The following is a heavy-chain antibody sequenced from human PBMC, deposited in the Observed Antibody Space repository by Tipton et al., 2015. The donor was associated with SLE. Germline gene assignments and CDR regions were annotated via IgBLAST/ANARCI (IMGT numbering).Heavy chain of an antibody. Sequence: AGLVKPSETLSLTCAVYGGSFSGYYWSWIRQPPGKGLEWIGEINHSGSTNYNPSLKSRDTISVDTSKNQFSLKLSSVTAADTAVYYCARGRDYSFDYWGQGTLVTVSS. D-gene: IGHD4-11*01. J-gene: IGHJ4*02. CDR1: GGSFSGYY. CDR2: INHSGST. V-gene: IGHV4-34*01. CDR3: ARGRDYSFDY.